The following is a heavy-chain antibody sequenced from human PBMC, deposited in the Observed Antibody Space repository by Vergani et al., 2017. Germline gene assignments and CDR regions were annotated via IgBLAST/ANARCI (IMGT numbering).Heavy chain of an antibody. CDR1: GCSFNTYG. V-gene: IGHV3-30*02. CDR2: IGYDGRIK. D-gene: IGHD3-3*01. CDR3: ASRDITIFGVVIIRGYYYYGMDV. J-gene: IGHJ6*02. Sequence: QVQLVETWGGVVQPGGSLRLYCATSGCSFNTYGAHWVRQAPGKGLEWVAFIGYDGRIKYNVDSVKGRFTISRDTSKKTLSLQMRSLRADDTAVYYCASRDITIFGVVIIRGYYYYGMDVWGQGTTVTVSS.